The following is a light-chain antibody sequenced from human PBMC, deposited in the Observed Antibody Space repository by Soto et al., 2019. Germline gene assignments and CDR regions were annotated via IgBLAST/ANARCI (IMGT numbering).Light chain of an antibody. CDR3: SSYTSDITQV. V-gene: IGLV2-14*01. Sequence: QSALTQPASVSGSPGQSITISCTGTSSDVGRYNYVSWYRQHPGTAPKLIISDVNSRPSGISNRFSGSKSGNTASLTISGLQAEDEAYYYCSSYTSDITQVFGGGTKLTAL. CDR2: DVN. J-gene: IGLJ3*02. CDR1: SSDVGRYNY.